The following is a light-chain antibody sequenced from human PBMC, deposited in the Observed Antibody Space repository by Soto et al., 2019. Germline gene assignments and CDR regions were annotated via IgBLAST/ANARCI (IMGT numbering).Light chain of an antibody. CDR1: QSVNRQ. Sequence: IVMTQSPASLSVTPGDRVTLSCRASQSVNRQVLWYQHRPGQAPRLLIYGASNRATGIPDRFSGSGSGTEFALTISSLQPADFATYYCQQYNTYSWTFGQGTKVDIK. V-gene: IGKV3D-15*01. J-gene: IGKJ1*01. CDR2: GAS. CDR3: QQYNTYSWT.